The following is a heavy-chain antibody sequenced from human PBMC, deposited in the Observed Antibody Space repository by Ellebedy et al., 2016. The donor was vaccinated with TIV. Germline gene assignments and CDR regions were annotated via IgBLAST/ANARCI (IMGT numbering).Heavy chain of an antibody. CDR1: GFNFGGHA. CDR2: IGSSAYTT. V-gene: IGHV3-23*01. D-gene: IGHD7-27*01. CDR3: AKEVRYTTGWGGPLDI. Sequence: GESLKISCAASGFNFGGHAMKWVRQAPGKGLEWVSSIGSSAYTTHYADSVKGRFTISRDNSRNTLYLQMNSLRGEDTAVYFCAKEVRYTTGWGGPLDIWGQGAMVTVSS. J-gene: IGHJ3*02.